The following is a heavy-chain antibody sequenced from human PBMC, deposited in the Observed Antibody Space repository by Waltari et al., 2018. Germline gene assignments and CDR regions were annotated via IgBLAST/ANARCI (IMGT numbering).Heavy chain of an antibody. J-gene: IGHJ3*02. CDR1: GGSFSGYY. Sequence: QVQLQQWGAGLLKPSETLSLTCAVYGGSFSGYYWSWIRQPPGKGLEWIGEINHSGSTNYSPSLKRRVTISVDTSKNQFSLKLSSVTAADTAVYYGARWIAAAENGGAFDIWGQGTMVTVSS. CDR2: INHSGST. CDR3: ARWIAAAENGGAFDI. D-gene: IGHD6-13*01. V-gene: IGHV4-34*01.